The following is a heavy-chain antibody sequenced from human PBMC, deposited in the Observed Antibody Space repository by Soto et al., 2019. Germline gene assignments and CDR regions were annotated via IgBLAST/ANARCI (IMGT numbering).Heavy chain of an antibody. CDR2: IKQDGSEK. D-gene: IGHD3-16*01. CDR1: GFTFSSYW. CDR3: ARDLYEGETDYYYYMDV. V-gene: IGHV3-7*01. Sequence: GGYLRLSCAASGFTFSSYWMSWVRQAPGKGLEWVANIKQDGSEKYYVDSVKGRFTISRDNAKNSLYLQMNSLRAEDTAVYYCARDLYEGETDYYYYMDVWGKGTTVTVSS. J-gene: IGHJ6*03.